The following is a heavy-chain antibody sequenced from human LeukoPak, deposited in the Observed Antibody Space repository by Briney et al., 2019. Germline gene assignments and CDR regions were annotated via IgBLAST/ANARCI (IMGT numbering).Heavy chain of an antibody. V-gene: IGHV3-49*04. Sequence: PGGSLRLSCTTSGFTFGDYAIAWVRQAPGKGLEWVSFIRTKSNGGAADYAASVKGRFTMSRDDSKNIAYLHMDSLKTEDTGVYYCTRDPPPFPWGQGTLVTVSS. CDR2: IRTKSNGGAA. CDR3: TRDPPPFP. CDR1: GFTFGDYA. J-gene: IGHJ5*02.